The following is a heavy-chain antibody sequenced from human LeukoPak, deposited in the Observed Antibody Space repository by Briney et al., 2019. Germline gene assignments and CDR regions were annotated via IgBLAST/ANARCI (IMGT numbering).Heavy chain of an antibody. D-gene: IGHD6-13*01. V-gene: IGHV3-21*01. CDR1: GFTFSSYS. CDR3: ARVSSSSWQNTNWFDP. Sequence: GGSLRLSCAASGFTFSSYSMNWVRQAPGKGLEWVSSISSSSSYIYYADSVKGRFTISRDNAKNSLYPQMNSLRAEDTAVYYCARVSSSSWQNTNWFDPWGQGTLVTVSS. J-gene: IGHJ5*02. CDR2: ISSSSSYI.